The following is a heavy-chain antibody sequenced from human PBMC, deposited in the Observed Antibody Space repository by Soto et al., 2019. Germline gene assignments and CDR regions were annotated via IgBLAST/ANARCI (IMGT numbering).Heavy chain of an antibody. Sequence: SETLSLTCTVSGGSISSSSYYWGWIRQPPGKGLEWIGSIYYSGSTYYNPSLKSRVTISVDTSKNQFSLKLGSVTAADTAVYYCARRLDIAARHQEKSFDYWGQGTLVTVSS. CDR3: ARRLDIAARHQEKSFDY. CDR1: GGSISSSSYY. J-gene: IGHJ4*02. V-gene: IGHV4-39*01. CDR2: IYYSGST. D-gene: IGHD6-6*01.